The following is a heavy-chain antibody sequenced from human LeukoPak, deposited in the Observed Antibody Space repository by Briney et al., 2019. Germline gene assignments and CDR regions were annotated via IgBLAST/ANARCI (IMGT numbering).Heavy chain of an antibody. CDR3: AKAEGKAVAGTPIDH. J-gene: IGHJ4*02. CDR2: ISGSGGST. V-gene: IGHV3-23*01. Sequence: GGSLRLSCAASGFTFSSYAMSWVRQAPGKGLEWVSAISGSGGSTYYADSVKGRFTISRDNSKNTLYLQMNSLRAEDTAVYYCAKAEGKAVAGTPIDHWGQGTLVTVSS. CDR1: GFTFSSYA. D-gene: IGHD6-19*01.